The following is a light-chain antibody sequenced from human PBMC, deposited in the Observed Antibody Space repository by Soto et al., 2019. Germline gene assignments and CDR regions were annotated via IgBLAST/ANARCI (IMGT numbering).Light chain of an antibody. CDR3: QQRNSYPLA. CDR1: QGIGSY. J-gene: IGKJ4*01. Sequence: DIQLTQSPSFLSASVGDRVTITCRASQGIGSYLACYQQKPGKAPKLLIYAASTLQSGVPSRFSGSGSGTEFTLTISSLQPEDFATYYCQQRNSYPLAFGGGTKVEIK. CDR2: AAS. V-gene: IGKV1-9*01.